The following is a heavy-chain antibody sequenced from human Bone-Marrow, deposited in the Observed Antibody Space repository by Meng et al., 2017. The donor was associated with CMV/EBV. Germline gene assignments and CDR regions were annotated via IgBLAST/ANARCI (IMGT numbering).Heavy chain of an antibody. V-gene: IGHV4-30-4*08. J-gene: IGHJ5*02. CDR1: GGSISSGDYY. CDR2: IYYSGST. CDR3: ARHGVMVVPYNWFDP. D-gene: IGHD2-15*01. Sequence: SEPLSLTCTVSGGSISSGDYYWSWIRQPPGKGLEWIGYIYYSGSTYYNPSLKSRVTISVDTSKNQFSLKLSSVTAADTAVYYCARHGVMVVPYNWFDPWGQGTLVTVSS.